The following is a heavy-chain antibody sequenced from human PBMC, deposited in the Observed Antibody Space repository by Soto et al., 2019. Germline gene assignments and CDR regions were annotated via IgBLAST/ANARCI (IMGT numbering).Heavy chain of an antibody. D-gene: IGHD2-2*02. V-gene: IGHV3-30-3*01. Sequence: GGSLRLSCAASGFTFSSYAMHWVRQAPGKGLEWVAVISYDGSNKYYADSVKGRFTISRDNSKNTLYLQMNSLRAEDTAVYYCARGVLVPAAIVYYYGMDVWGQGTMVTVSS. J-gene: IGHJ6*02. CDR1: GFTFSSYA. CDR3: ARGVLVPAAIVYYYGMDV. CDR2: ISYDGSNK.